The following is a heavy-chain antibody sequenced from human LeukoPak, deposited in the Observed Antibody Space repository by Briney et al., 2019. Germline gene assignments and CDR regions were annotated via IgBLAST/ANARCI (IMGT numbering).Heavy chain of an antibody. V-gene: IGHV3-21*01. Sequence: GGSLRLSCAASGYTFSHYSVNWVRQAPGMGLEWVSSISSTSDYIYYADSVKGRFTISRDNTKSSLYLQMNSLRAEDTAVYYCVSGNDPDSTWENYRLDAFDIWGQGTTVIVSS. CDR1: GYTFSHYS. CDR2: ISSTSDYI. CDR3: VSGNDPDSTWENYRLDAFDI. J-gene: IGHJ3*02. D-gene: IGHD3-16*02.